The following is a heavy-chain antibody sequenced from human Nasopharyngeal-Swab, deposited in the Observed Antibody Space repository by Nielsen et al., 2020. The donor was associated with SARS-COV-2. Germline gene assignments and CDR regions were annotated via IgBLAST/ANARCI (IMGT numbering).Heavy chain of an antibody. CDR2: IYYSGST. J-gene: IGHJ4*02. CDR3: ARDRRGGDGFDY. D-gene: IGHD2-21*02. V-gene: IGHV4-59*01. CDR1: GGSISSYY. Sequence: SETLSLTCTVSGGSISSYYWSWIRQPPGKGLEWIGYIYYSGSTNYNPSLKSRVTISVDTSKNQFSLKLSSVTAADTAVYYCARDRRGGDGFDYWGPGTLVTVSS.